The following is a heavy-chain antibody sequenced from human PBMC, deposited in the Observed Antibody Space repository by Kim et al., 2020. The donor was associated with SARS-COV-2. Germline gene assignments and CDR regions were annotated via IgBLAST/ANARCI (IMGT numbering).Heavy chain of an antibody. J-gene: IGHJ6*02. V-gene: IGHV1-46*01. CDR3: AREPRAVAGYGMDV. Sequence: QKFQGRVTMTRDTSTSTVYMELSSLRSEDTAVYYCAREPRAVAGYGMDVWGQGTTVTVSS. D-gene: IGHD6-19*01.